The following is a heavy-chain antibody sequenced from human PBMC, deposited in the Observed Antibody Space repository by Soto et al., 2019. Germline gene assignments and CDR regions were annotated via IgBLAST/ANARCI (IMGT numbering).Heavy chain of an antibody. CDR1: GFTFSSYW. D-gene: IGHD3-22*01. J-gene: IGHJ4*02. Sequence: GGSLRLSCAASGFTFSSYWMHWVRQAPGKGLVWVSRINSDGSSTSYADSVKGRFTISRDNAKNTLYLQMNSLRAEDMAVYYCAREVGYYDSSGYLNYWGQGTLVTVSS. CDR3: AREVGYYDSSGYLNY. CDR2: INSDGSST. V-gene: IGHV3-74*01.